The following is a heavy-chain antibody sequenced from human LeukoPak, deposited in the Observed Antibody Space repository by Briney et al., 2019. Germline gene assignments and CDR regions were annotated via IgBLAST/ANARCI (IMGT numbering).Heavy chain of an antibody. D-gene: IGHD6-13*01. V-gene: IGHV3-23*01. CDR2: ISGSTGIT. Sequence: GGSLRLSCAASGFTVSSNYMSWVRQAPGKGLEWVSTISGSTGITYYADSVKGRFTFSRDNSKNMLYLQMNSLKAGDTAVYYCARGASSSWYPTGLDWRPKVKWYFDLWGRGTLVTVSS. J-gene: IGHJ2*01. CDR3: ARGASSSWYPTGLDWRPKVKWYFDL. CDR1: GFTVSSNY.